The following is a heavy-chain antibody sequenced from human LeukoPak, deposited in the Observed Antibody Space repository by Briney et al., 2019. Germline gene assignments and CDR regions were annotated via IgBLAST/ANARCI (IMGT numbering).Heavy chain of an antibody. Sequence: SETLSLTCAVYGGSFSDYYWTWIRQPPGKGLEWIGEINHRGSTHYNPSLKSRVTISVDTSKKQFSLKLSSVTAADTAVYYCATYSTGLDIWGQGTVVTVSS. D-gene: IGHD6-19*01. V-gene: IGHV4-34*01. CDR2: INHRGST. J-gene: IGHJ3*02. CDR1: GGSFSDYY. CDR3: ATYSTGLDI.